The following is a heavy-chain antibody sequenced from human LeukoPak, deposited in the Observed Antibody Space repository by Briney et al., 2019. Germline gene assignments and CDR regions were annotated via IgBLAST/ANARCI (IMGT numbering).Heavy chain of an antibody. D-gene: IGHD5-12*01. CDR1: GYTFTGYY. Sequence: GASVKVSCKASGYTFTGYYMHWVRQAPGQGLAWMGWINPNSGGTNYAQKFQGRVTMTRDTSISTAYMELSRLRSDDTAVYYCARDRLGATIAYYYMDVWGKGTTVTVSS. CDR2: INPNSGGT. J-gene: IGHJ6*03. V-gene: IGHV1-2*02. CDR3: ARDRLGATIAYYYMDV.